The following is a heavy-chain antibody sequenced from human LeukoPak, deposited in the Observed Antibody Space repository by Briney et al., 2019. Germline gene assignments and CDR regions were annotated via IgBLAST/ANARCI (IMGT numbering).Heavy chain of an antibody. CDR1: GFIFSSYG. Sequence: GRSLRLSCAASGFIFSSYGMHWVRQAPGKGLEWVAVISYDGSNKYYADSVRGRFTISRDNSKITLYLQMDSLRAEDTAVYYCAKDRSPLNYYDSSGYRGGFGYWGQGTLVTVSS. D-gene: IGHD3-22*01. J-gene: IGHJ4*02. V-gene: IGHV3-30*18. CDR3: AKDRSPLNYYDSSGYRGGFGY. CDR2: ISYDGSNK.